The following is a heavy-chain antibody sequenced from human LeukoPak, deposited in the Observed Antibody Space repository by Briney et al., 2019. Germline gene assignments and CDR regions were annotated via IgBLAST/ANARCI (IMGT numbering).Heavy chain of an antibody. CDR1: GGSISSSSYY. V-gene: IGHV4-39*07. D-gene: IGHD1-26*01. J-gene: IGHJ5*02. Sequence: SETLSLTCTVSGGSISSSSYYWGWIRQPPGKGLEWIGSIYYSGSTYYNPSLKSRVTISVDRSKNQFSLKLSSVTAADTAVYYCARDRVDIVGATKRAGLWFDPWGQGTLVTVSS. CDR3: ARDRVDIVGATKRAGLWFDP. CDR2: IYYSGST.